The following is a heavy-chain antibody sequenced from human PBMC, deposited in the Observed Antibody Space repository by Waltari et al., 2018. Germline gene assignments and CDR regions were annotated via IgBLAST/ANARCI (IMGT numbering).Heavy chain of an antibody. CDR3: ARDDRDGLPDYFDF. J-gene: IGHJ4*02. CDR1: GLTVGPYT. V-gene: IGHV3-30*16. D-gene: IGHD2-8*01. Sequence: QVQLVESGGGVVQPGRSLRLSCAASGLTVGPYTMHWVRQGPGKGRWWVSVTSHAESHKYYADAVKCRFTISKDNSKNTLYLQMNSLSTEDTAMYYCARDDRDGLPDYFDFWGQGTLVTVSS. CDR2: TSHAESHK.